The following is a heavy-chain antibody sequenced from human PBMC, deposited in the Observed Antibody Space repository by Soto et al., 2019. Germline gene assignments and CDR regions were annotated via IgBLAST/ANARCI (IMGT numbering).Heavy chain of an antibody. J-gene: IGHJ4*02. D-gene: IGHD6-19*01. Sequence: EVQLLESGGGLVQPGGSLRLSCAASGFTFSTYAMNWVRQAPGKGLEWVSGISGRGDSIYYADSVKGRFTVSRDNSKKTLYLQMNSLRAEDTAVFYCAKERSSGWSFDYWGQGTLVTVSS. CDR3: AKERSSGWSFDY. V-gene: IGHV3-23*01. CDR2: ISGRGDSI. CDR1: GFTFSTYA.